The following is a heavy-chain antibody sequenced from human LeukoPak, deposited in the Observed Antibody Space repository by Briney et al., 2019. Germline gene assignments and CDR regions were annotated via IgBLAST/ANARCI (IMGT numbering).Heavy chain of an antibody. CDR1: GFTFSSYW. V-gene: IGHV3-74*01. D-gene: IGHD1-26*01. CDR3: VRGVGVSRFNYFDP. CDR2: INSDGNIT. J-gene: IGHJ5*02. Sequence: PGGSLRLSCAASGFTFSSYWMHWVRQAPGKGLVWVSRINSDGNITPYADSVKGRFTISRDNAKNTLYLQVNSLRDDDTAVYYCVRGVGVSRFNYFDPWGQGTLVTVSS.